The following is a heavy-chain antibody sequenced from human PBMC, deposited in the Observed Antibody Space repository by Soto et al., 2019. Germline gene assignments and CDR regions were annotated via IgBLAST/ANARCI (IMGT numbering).Heavy chain of an antibody. J-gene: IGHJ4*02. V-gene: IGHV2-5*02. CDR1: GFSLSTSGVG. Sequence: QITLKESGPTLVKPTQTRTLTCTFSGFSLSTSGVGVGWIRQPPGKALEWLALIYWDDDKRYSPSLKSRLTITKDTSKNQVVLTMTNMDPVDTATYYCAHRPSYCSGGSCYSGFGYWGQGNLGTVSS. D-gene: IGHD2-15*01. CDR2: IYWDDDK. CDR3: AHRPSYCSGGSCYSGFGY.